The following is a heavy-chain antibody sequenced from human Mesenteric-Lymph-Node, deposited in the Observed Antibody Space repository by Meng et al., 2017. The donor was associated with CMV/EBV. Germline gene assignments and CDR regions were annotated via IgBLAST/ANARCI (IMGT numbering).Heavy chain of an antibody. Sequence: ASVKVSCKASGYTFTSYGISWLRQAPGQGLEWMGWISAYNGNTNYAQKLQGRVTMTTDTSTSTAYMELRSLRSDDTAVYYCARDRVVVVPAAIIVGNWFDPWGQGTLVTVSS. CDR1: GYTFTSYG. V-gene: IGHV1-18*01. CDR3: ARDRVVVVPAAIIVGNWFDP. D-gene: IGHD2-2*02. J-gene: IGHJ5*02. CDR2: ISAYNGNT.